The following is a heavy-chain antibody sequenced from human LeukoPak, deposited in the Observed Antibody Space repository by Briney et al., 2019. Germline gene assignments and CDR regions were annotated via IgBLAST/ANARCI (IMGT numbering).Heavy chain of an antibody. Sequence: GGSLRLSSAVSRFTFSADWMSSVRRAPGKGLEWVANIKQDGSETYFVDSVKGRFTISRDNANNSLYMQMNSLRAEDTAVYYCARGRYCSGGICYFDYWGQGTLVTVSS. D-gene: IGHD2-15*01. V-gene: IGHV3-7*04. CDR3: ARGRYCSGGICYFDY. CDR1: RFTFSADW. CDR2: IKQDGSET. J-gene: IGHJ4*02.